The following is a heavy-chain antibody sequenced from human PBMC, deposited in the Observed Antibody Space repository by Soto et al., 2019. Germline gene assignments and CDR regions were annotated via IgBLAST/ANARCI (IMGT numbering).Heavy chain of an antibody. CDR3: AKTGAAPGRYFDY. CDR2: FSGSGGRT. V-gene: IGHV3-23*01. D-gene: IGHD7-27*01. J-gene: IGHJ4*02. Sequence: PRRSLSLSCAASGFTFSSYSMSWVRQAPVKGLWWVSAFSGSGGRTYYADSVKGRFTISRDNSKNTLYLQMNSLRAEDTAVYYCAKTGAAPGRYFDYWGQGTLVTVYS. CDR1: GFTFSSYS.